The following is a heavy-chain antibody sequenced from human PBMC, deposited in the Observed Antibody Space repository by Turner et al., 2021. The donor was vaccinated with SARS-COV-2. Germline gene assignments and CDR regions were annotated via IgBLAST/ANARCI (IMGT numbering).Heavy chain of an antibody. V-gene: IGHV1-69*01. J-gene: IGHJ5*02. Sequence: QVQLVQSGAEVKKPGASGKVTCKASGATFNSYAISWVRQAPGQGLEWMGGIIPIFGTANYAQKFQGRVTITADESTRTAYMELSSLRSEDTAVYYCARARGVDYYDSSGQRFDPWGQGTLVTVSS. D-gene: IGHD3-22*01. CDR3: ARARGVDYYDSSGQRFDP. CDR2: IIPIFGTA. CDR1: GATFNSYA.